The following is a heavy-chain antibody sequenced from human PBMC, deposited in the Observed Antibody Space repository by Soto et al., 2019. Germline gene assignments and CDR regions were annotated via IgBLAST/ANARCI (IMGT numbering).Heavy chain of an antibody. CDR3: ARVSSKVATIYYFDY. J-gene: IGHJ4*02. V-gene: IGHV1-3*01. CDR1: GYTFTSYA. Sequence: ASVKVSCKASGYTFTSYAMHWVRQAPGQRLEWMGWINAGNGNTKYSQKFQGRVTITRDTSASTAYMELSSLRSEDTAVYYCARVSSKVATIYYFDYWGQGTLVTVPQ. D-gene: IGHD5-12*01. CDR2: INAGNGNT.